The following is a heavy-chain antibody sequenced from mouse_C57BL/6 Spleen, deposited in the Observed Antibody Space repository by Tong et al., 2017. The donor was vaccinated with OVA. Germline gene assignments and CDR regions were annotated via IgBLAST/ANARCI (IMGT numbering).Heavy chain of an antibody. Sequence: EVQLQESGGDLVKPGGSLKLSCAASGFTFSSYGMSWVRQTPDKRLEWVATISSGGSYTYYPDNVKGRFTISRDNAKNNLYLQMSHLKSEDTAMYYCARDEGYYGSSYDWYFDVWGTGTTVTVSS. CDR2: ISSGGSYT. J-gene: IGHJ1*03. D-gene: IGHD1-1*01. CDR1: GFTFSSYG. CDR3: ARDEGYYGSSYDWYFDV. V-gene: IGHV5-4*01.